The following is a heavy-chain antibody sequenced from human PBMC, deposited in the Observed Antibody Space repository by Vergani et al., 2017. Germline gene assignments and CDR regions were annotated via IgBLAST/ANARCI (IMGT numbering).Heavy chain of an antibody. Sequence: EVQLLESRGGLVQPGGSLRLSCAASGFTFSSYAMSWVRQAPGKGLEWVSTISGSGDNTYYADSVKGRFTISRDNSKNTLYLQMHSLRAEDTAVYYCARARFSSRGYSGYEHYYYYYGMDVWGQGTTVTVSS. V-gene: IGHV3-23*01. CDR1: GFTFSSYA. CDR3: ARARFSSRGYSGYEHYYYYYGMDV. CDR2: ISGSGDNT. D-gene: IGHD5-12*01. J-gene: IGHJ6*02.